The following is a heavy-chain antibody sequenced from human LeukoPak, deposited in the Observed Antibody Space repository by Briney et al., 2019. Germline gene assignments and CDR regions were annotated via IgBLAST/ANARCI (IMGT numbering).Heavy chain of an antibody. Sequence: GGSLRLSCAASGFTFSSYWMHWVRQAPGKGLVWVSRINSDGSSTSYADSVKGRFTISRDNAKNTLYLQMNSLRAEDMAVYYCARKCYGDYDDAFDIWGQGTMVIVSS. V-gene: IGHV3-74*01. CDR3: ARKCYGDYDDAFDI. CDR2: INSDGSST. D-gene: IGHD4-17*01. J-gene: IGHJ3*02. CDR1: GFTFSSYW.